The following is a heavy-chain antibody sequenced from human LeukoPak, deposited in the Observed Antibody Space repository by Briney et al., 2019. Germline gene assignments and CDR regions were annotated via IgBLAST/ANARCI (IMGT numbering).Heavy chain of an antibody. Sequence: GGSLRLSCAASGFTVSSNYMSWVRQAPGKGLEWVGLIRTKTDGGTTDNAAPVKGRFAISRDDSRNMLFLQMNSLKTEDTGVYYCTTGGPRRHWGQGTLVTVSS. J-gene: IGHJ4*02. V-gene: IGHV3-15*01. D-gene: IGHD3-16*01. CDR2: IRTKTDGGTT. CDR1: GFTVSSNY. CDR3: TTGGPRRH.